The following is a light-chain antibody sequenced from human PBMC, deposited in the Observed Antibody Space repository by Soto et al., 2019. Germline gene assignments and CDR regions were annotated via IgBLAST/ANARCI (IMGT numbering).Light chain of an antibody. V-gene: IGLV1-44*01. CDR3: ATWDDSLYGWV. Sequence: QSVLTQLPSASGTLGQRVTISCSGSSPNIGSNTVNWYQQLPGAAPQLLICLNDQRPSGVPDRFSGSKSGTSASLGISGLQSEDEADYYCATWDDSLYGWVFGGGTKLTVL. J-gene: IGLJ3*02. CDR2: LND. CDR1: SPNIGSNT.